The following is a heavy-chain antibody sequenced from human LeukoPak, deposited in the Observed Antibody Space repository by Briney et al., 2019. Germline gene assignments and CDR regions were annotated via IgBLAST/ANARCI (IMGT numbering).Heavy chain of an antibody. CDR2: IYYSGST. D-gene: IGHD3/OR15-3a*01. CDR3: ARHRDWSPMDY. J-gene: IGHJ4*02. V-gene: IGHV4-59*01. Sequence: SETLSLTCTVSGGSISTYYWSWIRQPPGKGLEWIGYIYYSGSTKYNPSLKSRVTLSVDMSRNHFSLKSSSVTAADTAVYYCARHRDWSPMDYWGQGTLVTVSS. CDR1: GGSISTYY.